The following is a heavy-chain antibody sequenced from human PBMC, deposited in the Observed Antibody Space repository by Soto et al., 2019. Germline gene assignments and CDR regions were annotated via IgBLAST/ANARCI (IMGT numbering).Heavy chain of an antibody. CDR2: TYYRSKWYN. CDR1: GDSVSSNSAA. V-gene: IGHV6-1*01. Sequence: SQTLSLPCAISGDSVSSNSAAWNWIRQSPSRGLEWLGRTYYRSKWYNDYAVSVKSRITINPDTSKNQFSLQLNSVTPEDTAVYYCARGAVGYYDFWSGSNFDYWGQGTLVTVSS. J-gene: IGHJ4*02. D-gene: IGHD3-3*01. CDR3: ARGAVGYYDFWSGSNFDY.